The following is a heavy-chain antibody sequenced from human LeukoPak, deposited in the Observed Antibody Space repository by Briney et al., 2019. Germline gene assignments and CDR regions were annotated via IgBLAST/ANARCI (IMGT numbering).Heavy chain of an antibody. D-gene: IGHD3-22*01. J-gene: IGHJ4*02. CDR1: GGSIRGYY. V-gene: IGHV4-59*01. CDR2: IYYSGST. Sequence: SETLSLTCTVSGGSIRGYYWSWIRQPPGKGLEWIGYIYYSGSTNYNPSLKSRVTISVDTSKNQFSLKLSSVTAADTAVYYCARIGYDSSGYYPYFDYWGQGTLVTVSS. CDR3: ARIGYDSSGYYPYFDY.